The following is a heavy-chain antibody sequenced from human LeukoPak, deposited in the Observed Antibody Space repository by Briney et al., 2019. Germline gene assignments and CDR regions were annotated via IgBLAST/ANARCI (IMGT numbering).Heavy chain of an antibody. CDR2: ISGSGGST. D-gene: IGHD4-17*01. CDR1: GLGLSGDA. CDR3: AKDLVTTVTPHYYYYGMDV. Sequence: SLRLCWEGAGLGLSGDAGGWGRQAPGKGLEWVSAISGSGGSTYYADSVKGRFTISRDNSKNTLYLQMNSLRAEDTAVYYCAKDLVTTVTPHYYYYGMDVWGQGTTVTVSS. J-gene: IGHJ6*02. V-gene: IGHV3-23*01.